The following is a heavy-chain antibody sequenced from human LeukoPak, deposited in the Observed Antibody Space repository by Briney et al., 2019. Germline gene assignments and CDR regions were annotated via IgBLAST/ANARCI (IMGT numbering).Heavy chain of an antibody. D-gene: IGHD3-10*01. V-gene: IGHV4-59*01. CDR2: IYYCGST. J-gene: IGHJ3*02. CDR3: ARGGYYGSGSSIDAFDI. CDR1: GGSISSYY. Sequence: SETLSLTCTVSGGSISSYYWSWIRQPPGKGLEWIGYIYYCGSTNYNPSLKSRVTISVDTSKNQFSLKLSSVTAADTAVYYCARGGYYGSGSSIDAFDIWGQGTMVTVSS.